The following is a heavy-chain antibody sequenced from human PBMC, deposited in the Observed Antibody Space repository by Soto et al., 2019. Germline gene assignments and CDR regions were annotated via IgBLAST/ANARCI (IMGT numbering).Heavy chain of an antibody. CDR3: ARLCGGDGPPPDLFCY. Sequence: GESLKISCKGSGYSFTSYWIGWVRQMPGKGLEWMGIIYPGDSDTRYSPSFQGQVTISADKSISTAYLQWSSLKASDTAMYYCARLCGGDGPPPDLFCYWGQGTLVTVSS. CDR1: GYSFTSYW. CDR2: IYPGDSDT. V-gene: IGHV5-51*01. J-gene: IGHJ4*02. D-gene: IGHD2-21*02.